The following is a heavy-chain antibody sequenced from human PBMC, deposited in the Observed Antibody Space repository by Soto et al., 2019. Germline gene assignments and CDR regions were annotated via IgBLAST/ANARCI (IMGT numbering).Heavy chain of an antibody. CDR1: GFTFSDYY. Sequence: GGSLRLSCAASGFTFSDYYMSWIRQAPGKGLEWVSYISSSSSYTNYADSVKGRFTISRDNAKNSLYLQMNSLRAEDTAVYYCARGRGGGLRWLQSEYYYYYGMDVWGQGTTVTVSS. D-gene: IGHD3-16*01. V-gene: IGHV3-11*06. CDR2: ISSSSSYT. J-gene: IGHJ6*02. CDR3: ARGRGGGLRWLQSEYYYYYGMDV.